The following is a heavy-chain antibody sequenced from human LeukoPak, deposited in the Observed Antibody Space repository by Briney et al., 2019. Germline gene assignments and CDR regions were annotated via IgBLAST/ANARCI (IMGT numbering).Heavy chain of an antibody. CDR3: ARMGMDSAMVRNFFDS. CDR2: IHPSGGST. V-gene: IGHV1-46*01. Sequence: ASVKLSCKASGYIFTNHYMHWVRQAPGQGLEWMGVIHPSGGSTSYAPKFQGRVVMTKDTSTSTVYLDLSSLRFEDTALYYCARMGMDSAMVRNFFDSWGQRTMVTASS. D-gene: IGHD5-18*01. CDR1: GYIFTNHY. J-gene: IGHJ4*02.